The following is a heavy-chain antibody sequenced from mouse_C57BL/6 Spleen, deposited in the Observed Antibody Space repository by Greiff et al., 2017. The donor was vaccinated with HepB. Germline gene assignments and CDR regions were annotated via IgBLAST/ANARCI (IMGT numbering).Heavy chain of an antibody. D-gene: IGHD2-3*01. CDR2: ISYDGSN. J-gene: IGHJ3*01. V-gene: IGHV3-6*01. CDR3: ASEGWLLGAWFAY. Sequence: EVQLQESGPGLVKPSQCLSLTCSVTGYSITSGYYWNWIRQFPGNKLEWMGYISYDGSNNYNPSLKNRISITRDTSKNQFFLKLNSVTTEDTATYYCASEGWLLGAWFAYWGQGTLVTVSA. CDR1: GYSITSGYY.